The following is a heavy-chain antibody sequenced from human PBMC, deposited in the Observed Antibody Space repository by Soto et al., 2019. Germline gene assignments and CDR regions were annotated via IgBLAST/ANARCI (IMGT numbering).Heavy chain of an antibody. D-gene: IGHD5-12*01. J-gene: IGHJ4*02. Sequence: EVQLLESGGNLVQPGGSLRLSCVASGFTFSNYAMGWVRQAPGKGLEWVSSIGGNGGGTYYADSVKGRFTISRDNSKNTMFLQMNSLRAEDTAVFYCAKGERTSGYEYWGLGTLFTVSS. V-gene: IGHV3-23*01. CDR2: IGGNGGGT. CDR3: AKGERTSGYEY. CDR1: GFTFSNYA.